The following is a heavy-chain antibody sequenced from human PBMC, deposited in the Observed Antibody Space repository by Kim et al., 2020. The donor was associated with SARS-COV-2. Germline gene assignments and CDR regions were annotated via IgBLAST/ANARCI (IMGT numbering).Heavy chain of an antibody. Sequence: GGSLRLSCAASGFTFSSYAMSWVRQAPGKGLEWVSAISGSGGSTYYADSVKGRFTISRDNSKNTLYLQMNSLRAEDTAVYYCAKDQKRSIVVVPAAPWGMDVWGQGTTVTVSS. CDR3: AKDQKRSIVVVPAAPWGMDV. CDR1: GFTFSSYA. D-gene: IGHD2-2*01. V-gene: IGHV3-23*01. CDR2: ISGSGGST. J-gene: IGHJ6*02.